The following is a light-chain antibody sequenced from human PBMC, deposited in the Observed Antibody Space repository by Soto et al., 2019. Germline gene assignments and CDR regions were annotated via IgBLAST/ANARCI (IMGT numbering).Light chain of an antibody. Sequence: DVQMTQSPSSLSASIGDRVTITCQASQDIRKYLNWYQQKPGKAPDLLIHDASTLETGVQSRFSGSGSGTLFTFAISSLQPEDIATYYCQQYDKLVTFGRGTKV. CDR3: QQYDKLVT. J-gene: IGKJ1*01. V-gene: IGKV1-33*01. CDR1: QDIRKY. CDR2: DAS.